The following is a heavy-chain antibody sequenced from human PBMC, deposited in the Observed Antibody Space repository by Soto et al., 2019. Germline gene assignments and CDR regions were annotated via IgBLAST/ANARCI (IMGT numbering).Heavy chain of an antibody. CDR2: IYHSGST. CDR3: AKMVGATLVDY. CDR1: GASITTRSDAW. J-gene: IGHJ4*02. Sequence: QVQLQESGPGLVKPSGTLSLTCTVSGASITTRSDAWWSWVRQPPGKGLEWIGEIYHSGSTSYNPSLKTRVTMSVDKSKNQFSLRLSSVTAADTAVYYCAKMVGATLVDYWGLGTLVTVSS. D-gene: IGHD1-26*01. V-gene: IGHV4-4*02.